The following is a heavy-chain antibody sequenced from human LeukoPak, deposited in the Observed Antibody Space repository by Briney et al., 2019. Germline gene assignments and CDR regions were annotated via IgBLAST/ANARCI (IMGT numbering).Heavy chain of an antibody. V-gene: IGHV3-23*01. Sequence: GGSLRLSCAASGFTFSSYAMSWVRQAPGKGLEWVSAISGSGGSTYYADSVKGRFTISRDNAKNSLYLQMNSLRAEDTAVYYCARDLSLNLPRGSYRYLAGFDYWGQGTLVTVSS. D-gene: IGHD3-16*02. CDR1: GFTFSSYA. J-gene: IGHJ4*02. CDR3: ARDLSLNLPRGSYRYLAGFDY. CDR2: ISGSGGST.